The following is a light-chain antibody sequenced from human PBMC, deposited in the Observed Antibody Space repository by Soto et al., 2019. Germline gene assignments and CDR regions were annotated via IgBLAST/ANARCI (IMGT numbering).Light chain of an antibody. Sequence: DIQMTQSPCSLSASLAYRGTITCRASPDIRNDLGWYQQKPGKAPKRLIYAGSSLHSGVPSRFSGSGSGTEFTFTISSLQPEDFATYYCLQHNSYPLTFGGGTKVDI. CDR2: AGS. V-gene: IGKV1-17*01. CDR3: LQHNSYPLT. CDR1: PDIRND. J-gene: IGKJ4*01.